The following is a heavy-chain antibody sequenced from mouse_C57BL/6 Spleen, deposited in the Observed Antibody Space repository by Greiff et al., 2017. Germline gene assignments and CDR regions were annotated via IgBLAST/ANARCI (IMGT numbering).Heavy chain of an antibody. V-gene: IGHV1-15*01. CDR1: GYTFTDYE. CDR3: TKRGAYGSTHYFDY. J-gene: IGHJ2*01. CDR2: IDPETGVT. D-gene: IGHD1-1*01. Sequence: VQLQQSGAELVRPGASVTLSCKASGYTFTDYEMHWVKQTPVHGLEWIGAIDPETGVTAYNQKFKGKAILTADKSSSKAYMELRSLTSEDSAAYYCTKRGAYGSTHYFDYWCQGTTLTVSS.